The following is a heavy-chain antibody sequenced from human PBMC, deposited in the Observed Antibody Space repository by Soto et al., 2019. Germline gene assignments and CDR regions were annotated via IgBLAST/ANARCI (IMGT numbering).Heavy chain of an antibody. CDR3: ARVGHITNYGMAV. J-gene: IGHJ6*02. V-gene: IGHV1-69*01. CDR1: GGTFSSYP. CDR2: IIPFFGTS. Sequence: QVQLVQSGAEVQKPGSSVKVSCGASGGTFSSYPINWVRQAPGQGLEWMGGIIPFFGTSNYAQKFQGRVTITADESTSTAYMELRSLRSEATAVYYCARVGHITNYGMAVWVQGTTVTVAS. D-gene: IGHD1-26*01.